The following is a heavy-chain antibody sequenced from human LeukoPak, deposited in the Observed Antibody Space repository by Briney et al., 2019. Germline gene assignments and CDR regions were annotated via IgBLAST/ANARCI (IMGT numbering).Heavy chain of an antibody. Sequence: GGSLRLSCAASGFTFSSYSMNWVRQAPGKGLEWVSYISSSSSTIYYADSVKGRFTISRDNSKNTLYLQMNSLRAEDTAVYYCAKDRLTTVTYGFDIWGQGTMVTVSS. CDR2: ISSSSSTI. V-gene: IGHV3-48*01. D-gene: IGHD4-17*01. J-gene: IGHJ3*02. CDR3: AKDRLTTVTYGFDI. CDR1: GFTFSSYS.